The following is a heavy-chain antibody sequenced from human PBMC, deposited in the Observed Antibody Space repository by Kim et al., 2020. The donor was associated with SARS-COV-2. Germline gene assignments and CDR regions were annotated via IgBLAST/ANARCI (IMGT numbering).Heavy chain of an antibody. CDR2: INHSGST. D-gene: IGHD3-22*01. CDR3: ARGWGTRNWRGYYYDSSGGWYFDL. V-gene: IGHV4-34*01. J-gene: IGHJ2*01. Sequence: SETLSLTCAVYGGSFSGYYWSWIRQPPGKGLEWIGEINHSGSTNYNPSLKSRVTISVDTSKNQFSLKLSSVTAADTAVYYCARGWGTRNWRGYYYDSSGGWYFDLWGRGTLVTVAS. CDR1: GGSFSGYY.